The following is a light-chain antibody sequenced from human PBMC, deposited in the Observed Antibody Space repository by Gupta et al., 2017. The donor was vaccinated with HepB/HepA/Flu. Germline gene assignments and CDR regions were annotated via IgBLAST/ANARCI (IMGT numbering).Light chain of an antibody. CDR3: QQRQG. J-gene: IGKJ2*03. CDR1: QSVSSY. CDR2: DAS. Sequence: EIVLTQSPATLSLSPGERATLSCRASQSVSSYLAWYQQKPGQAPRLLIYDASNRATGIPARFSGSGFGTDFTLTISSLEPEDFAVYYCQQRQGFGQGTKLEIK. V-gene: IGKV3-11*01.